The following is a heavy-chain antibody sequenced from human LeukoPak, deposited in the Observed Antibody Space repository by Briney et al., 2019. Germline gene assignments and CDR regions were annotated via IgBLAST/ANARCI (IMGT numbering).Heavy chain of an antibody. CDR1: GYSFTSYG. J-gene: IGHJ4*02. Sequence: GESLKISCKGSGYSFTSYGIGWVRQMPGKGLEWRGIIYPGDSDTRYSPSFQGQVTILSDKSISTASLQWRSMKAWDTAMYYCARRGDILTGYYSLGYSGQGTLVTVSS. CDR2: IYPGDSDT. CDR3: ARRGDILTGYYSLGY. V-gene: IGHV5-51*01. D-gene: IGHD3-9*01.